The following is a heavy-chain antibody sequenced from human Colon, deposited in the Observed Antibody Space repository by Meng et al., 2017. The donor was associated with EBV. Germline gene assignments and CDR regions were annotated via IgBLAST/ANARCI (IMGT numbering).Heavy chain of an antibody. CDR3: ARRTTVNLRSFDS. J-gene: IGHJ4*02. CDR1: GGSFSGYY. Sequence: QVQIQEWGAGLLKPSETLSLTCAVSGGSFSGYYWSWIRQAPGKGVEWIGEINHSGSTKFNPSLESRVSISVDTSENQVSLKLTSVTAADTAVYYCARRTTVNLRSFDSWGQGTLVTVSS. CDR2: INHSGST. D-gene: IGHD4-17*01. V-gene: IGHV4-34*01.